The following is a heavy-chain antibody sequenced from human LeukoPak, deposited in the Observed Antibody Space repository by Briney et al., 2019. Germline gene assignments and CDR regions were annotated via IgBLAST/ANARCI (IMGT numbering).Heavy chain of an antibody. Sequence: GGSLTLSCAVSGFTFSNYWMTWVRQAPGKGLEWVANIKPDGSEKYYVDSVKGRFTISRDNATNSLFLQMNSLRAEDTAVYYCARDGDDYGDYYFDRWGQGTLVTVSS. CDR3: ARDGDDYGDYYFDR. CDR1: GFTFSNYW. CDR2: IKPDGSEK. V-gene: IGHV3-7*01. D-gene: IGHD4-17*01. J-gene: IGHJ4*02.